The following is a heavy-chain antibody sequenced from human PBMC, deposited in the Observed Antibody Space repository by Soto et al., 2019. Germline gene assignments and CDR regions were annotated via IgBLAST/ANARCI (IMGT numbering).Heavy chain of an antibody. Sequence: QVQLVQSGAQVKKPGASLKVSCKASGYTFTSYGISSVRQAPGQGLAWMGWISAYNGNTNYAQKLQGRVTMTTDTSTSTAYMELRSLRPDDTAVYYCARGNTKVRLVILSYFDYWGQGTLVTVSP. D-gene: IGHD3-10*01. J-gene: IGHJ4*02. V-gene: IGHV1-18*01. CDR2: ISAYNGNT. CDR3: ARGNTKVRLVILSYFDY. CDR1: GYTFTSYG.